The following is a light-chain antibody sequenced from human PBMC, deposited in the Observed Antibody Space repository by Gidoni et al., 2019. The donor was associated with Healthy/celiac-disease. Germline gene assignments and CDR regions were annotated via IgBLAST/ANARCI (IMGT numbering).Light chain of an antibody. CDR2: EVS. Sequence: QSALTQPPSVSGSPGQSVTISCTGTSSDVGSYTRVSWYQQPPGTAPKLMIYEVSNRPSGVPDRFSGSKSGNTASLTISGLQAEDEADYYCSSYTSSSTSVFGGGTKLTVL. V-gene: IGLV2-18*02. CDR3: SSYTSSSTSV. CDR1: SSDVGSYTR. J-gene: IGLJ2*01.